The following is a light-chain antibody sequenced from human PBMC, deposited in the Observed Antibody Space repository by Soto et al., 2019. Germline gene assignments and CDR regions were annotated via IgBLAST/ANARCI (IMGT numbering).Light chain of an antibody. CDR3: QSYDSKLSVVL. CDR2: GNT. CDR1: SSNLGAGFD. Sequence: QAVLTQPPSVSGAPGQRVTISCTGSSSNLGAGFDVHWYQQFPGTAPKLLIYGNTNRPSGVPDRFSGSRSATSASLAISGLQAEDEADYFCQSYDSKLSVVLFGGGTKLTVL. J-gene: IGLJ2*01. V-gene: IGLV1-40*01.